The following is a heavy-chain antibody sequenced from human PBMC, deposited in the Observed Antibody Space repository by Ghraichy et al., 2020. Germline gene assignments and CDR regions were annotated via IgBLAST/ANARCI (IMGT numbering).Heavy chain of an antibody. CDR1: GYTFTDYY. Sequence: ASVKVSCKASGYTFTDYYMHWVRQAPGQGLEWMGWINPNSGVTNSAQKFQGRVTMNRDTSISTAYMELNSLRSDDTAVYYCARDGRTYYYDSGWFESWGQGTLVTVSS. D-gene: IGHD3-22*01. CDR2: INPNSGVT. V-gene: IGHV1-2*02. J-gene: IGHJ5*01. CDR3: ARDGRTYYYDSGWFES.